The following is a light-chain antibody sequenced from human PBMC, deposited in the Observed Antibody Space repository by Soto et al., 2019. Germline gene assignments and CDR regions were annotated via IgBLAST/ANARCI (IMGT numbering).Light chain of an antibody. V-gene: IGLV2-14*01. J-gene: IGLJ2*01. Sequence: QSVLTQPASVSGSPGQSITISCTGTNTDVGGYDRVSWYQHHPGKAPKMLIFEVFNRPSGISDRFSGSKSANTASLTISGLQAADEADYYCNSYAGGLVLFGGGTKVTVL. CDR1: NTDVGGYDR. CDR2: EVF. CDR3: NSYAGGLVL.